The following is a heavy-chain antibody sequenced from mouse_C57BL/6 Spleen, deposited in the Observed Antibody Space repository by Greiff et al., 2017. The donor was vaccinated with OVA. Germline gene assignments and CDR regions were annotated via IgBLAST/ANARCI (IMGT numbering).Heavy chain of an antibody. V-gene: IGHV1-64*01. CDR3: ARHYDYEFAY. CDR1: GYTFTSYW. J-gene: IGHJ3*01. D-gene: IGHD2-4*01. Sequence: QVQLQQPRAELVKPGASVKLSCKASGYTFTSYWMHWVKQRPGQGLEWIGMIHPNSGSTNYNEKFKSKDTLTVDKSSSTAYMQLSSLTSEDSAVYYCARHYDYEFAYWGQGTLVTVSA. CDR2: IHPNSGST.